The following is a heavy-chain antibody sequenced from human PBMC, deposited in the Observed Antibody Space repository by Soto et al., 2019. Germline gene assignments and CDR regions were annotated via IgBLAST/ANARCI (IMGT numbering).Heavy chain of an antibody. CDR2: ISAFNGNT. V-gene: IGHV1-18*04. CDR1: GYTFTSYG. D-gene: IGHD5-12*01. J-gene: IGHJ6*02. Sequence: ASVKVSCKASGYTFTSYGISWVRQAPGQGLEWMGWISAFNGNTNYAQKLQGRVTMTTDTSTSTAYMELSSLRSDDTAVYYCARERGGDDAHDYYFNAMDVWGQGTTVTVSS. CDR3: ARERGGDDAHDYYFNAMDV.